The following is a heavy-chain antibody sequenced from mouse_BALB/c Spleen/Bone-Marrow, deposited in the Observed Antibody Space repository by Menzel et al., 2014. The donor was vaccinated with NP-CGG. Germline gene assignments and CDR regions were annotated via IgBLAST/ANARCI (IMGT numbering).Heavy chain of an antibody. D-gene: IGHD2-12*01. Sequence: SGPELEKPGASVKISCKASGYSFTGYNMNWVKQSNGKSLEWIGNIDPYCGGTSYNQKFKGKATLTVDKSSSTAYMQLKSLTSEDSAVYYCARRGGHDGGFDYWGQGTTLTVSS. CDR3: ARRGGHDGGFDY. V-gene: IGHV1-39*01. CDR1: GYSFTGYN. CDR2: IDPYCGGT. J-gene: IGHJ2*01.